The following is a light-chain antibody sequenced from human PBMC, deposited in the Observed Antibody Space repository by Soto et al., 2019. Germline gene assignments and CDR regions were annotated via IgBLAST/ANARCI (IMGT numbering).Light chain of an antibody. Sequence: IQMTQSPSSLSASIGDRVTITCQAGQDVSNYLNWYQQKSGKAPKLLIHGASNVETGVPSRFSGSGFGTEFTLTISSLQPEDIATYYCRLYENYPGAFGQGTKVDIK. CDR1: QDVSNY. J-gene: IGKJ1*01. CDR2: GAS. CDR3: RLYENYPGA. V-gene: IGKV1-33*01.